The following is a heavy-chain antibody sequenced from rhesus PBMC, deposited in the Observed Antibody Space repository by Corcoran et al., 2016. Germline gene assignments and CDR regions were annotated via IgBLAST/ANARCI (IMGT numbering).Heavy chain of an antibody. Sequence: QVQLQESGPGVVKPSETLSLTCAVSGGSISDSYRWNWIRQPPGNGLEWIGYIYGSSTSTNDNPSLKSRITISKDTSKNQFSLKLTSVTAADTAVYYCASSGWSSFACDNWGQGVLVTVSS. CDR2: IYGSSTST. J-gene: IGHJ4*01. D-gene: IGHD6S26*01. CDR1: GGSISDSYR. V-gene: IGHV4S10*01. CDR3: ASSGWSSFACDN.